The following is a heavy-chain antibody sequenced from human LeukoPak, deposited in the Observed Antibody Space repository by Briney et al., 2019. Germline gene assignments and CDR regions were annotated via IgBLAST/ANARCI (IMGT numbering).Heavy chain of an antibody. Sequence: GASVKVSCKASGGTFSSYAISWVRQAPGQGLEWMGRIIPILGIANYAQKFQGRVTITADKSTSTAYMELSSLRSEDTAVYYCARDLLGYCSGGSCYSLEIWGQGTLVTVSS. CDR3: ARDLLGYCSGGSCYSLEI. V-gene: IGHV1-69*04. D-gene: IGHD2-15*01. CDR2: IIPILGIA. CDR1: GGTFSSYA. J-gene: IGHJ4*02.